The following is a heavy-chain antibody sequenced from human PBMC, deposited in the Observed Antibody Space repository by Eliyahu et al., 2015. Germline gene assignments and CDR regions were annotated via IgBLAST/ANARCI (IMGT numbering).Heavy chain of an antibody. CDR1: GYSFPSYG. D-gene: IGHD3-22*01. Sequence: QVQIVQSGAEVKKPGASVKVSCKASGYSFPSYGMHWVRQAPGQGLEGMGWINGGNGDTKYSQKFQGRVTITRDTSASTAYMELSSLRSEDRAVYYCARDPYNYRDSSGYFDLWGQGTLVTVSS. CDR2: INGGNGDT. CDR3: ARDPYNYRDSSGYFDL. J-gene: IGHJ4*02. V-gene: IGHV1-3*01.